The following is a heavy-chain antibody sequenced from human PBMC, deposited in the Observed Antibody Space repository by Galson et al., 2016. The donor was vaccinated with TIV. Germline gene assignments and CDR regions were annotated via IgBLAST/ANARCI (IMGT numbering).Heavy chain of an antibody. CDR3: VRSGTYYYDSSRDS. V-gene: IGHV1-69*04. J-gene: IGHJ4*02. Sequence: SVKVSCKASGGIFIGYGISWVRQAPGQGLEWMGRIIPLFGIVSYAQRFQGRVAIIADKSTGTTYMELSSLRSEDAAVYYCVRSGTYYYDSSRDSWGQGTLVTVSS. CDR1: GGIFIGYG. CDR2: IIPLFGIV. D-gene: IGHD3-22*01.